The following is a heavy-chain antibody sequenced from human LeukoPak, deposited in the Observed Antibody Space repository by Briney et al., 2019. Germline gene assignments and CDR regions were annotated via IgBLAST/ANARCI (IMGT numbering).Heavy chain of an antibody. Sequence: GGSLRLSCAASGFTFSSYGMHWVRQAPGKGLEWVAVISYDGSNKYYADSVKGRFTISRDNSKNTLYLQMNCLRAEDTAVYYCAKDLMTTNYYYYYGMDVWGQGTTVTVSS. V-gene: IGHV3-30*18. CDR1: GFTFSSYG. CDR2: ISYDGSNK. J-gene: IGHJ6*02. CDR3: AKDLMTTNYYYYYGMDV. D-gene: IGHD4-17*01.